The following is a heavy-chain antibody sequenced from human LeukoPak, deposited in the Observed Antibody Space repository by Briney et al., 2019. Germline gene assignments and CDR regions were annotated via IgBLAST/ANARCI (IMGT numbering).Heavy chain of an antibody. CDR3: AKSRARSDGSAGSIDH. J-gene: IGHJ4*02. Sequence: GGSLRLSCVVSGFTFSDYAMSWVRQPPGKGLEWVSGISGSNGRTYYADSVKGRFTISRDNSKNTLYLQTNSLRAEDTAVYYCAKSRARSDGSAGSIDHWGQGTLVTVSS. V-gene: IGHV3-23*01. D-gene: IGHD3-10*01. CDR2: ISGSNGRT. CDR1: GFTFSDYA.